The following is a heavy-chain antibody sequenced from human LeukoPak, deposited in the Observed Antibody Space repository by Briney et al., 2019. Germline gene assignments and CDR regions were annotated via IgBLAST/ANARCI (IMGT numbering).Heavy chain of an antibody. V-gene: IGHV2-70*04. Sequence: SGPTLVNPTQTLTLTCTFSGFSLSTSGMRVSWIRQPPAKALEWLARIDWDDDKYYSTSLKTRLTLSKDTSKNQVVLTMTNIDPVDTAKYYCARICPPVAYSYDNAYDIWGQGTMVTVSS. J-gene: IGHJ3*02. D-gene: IGHD5-18*01. CDR3: ARICPPVAYSYDNAYDI. CDR1: GFSLSTSGMR. CDR2: IDWDDDK.